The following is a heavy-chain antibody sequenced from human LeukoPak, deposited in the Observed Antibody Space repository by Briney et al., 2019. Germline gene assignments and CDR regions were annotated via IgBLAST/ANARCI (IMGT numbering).Heavy chain of an antibody. Sequence: PGGTLTLSCAVSGFTLSSNWMHWVRQAPGKGLEWVSRMDDEGSRTSYADSVKGRFTISIDNAKSTVYLQMNSLRVEDSAVYYCATVFDYWGQGSLVTVS. CDR1: GFTLSSNW. J-gene: IGHJ4*02. CDR3: ATVFDY. CDR2: MDDEGSRT. V-gene: IGHV3-74*01.